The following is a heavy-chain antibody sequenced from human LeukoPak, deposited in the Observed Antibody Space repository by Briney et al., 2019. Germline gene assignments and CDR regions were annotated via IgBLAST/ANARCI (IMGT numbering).Heavy chain of an antibody. CDR2: FSYSGDG. Sequence: SETLSLTCAVSGASISSGTYSWGWMRQPPGKGPEWIGSFSYSGDGYYNSSLKSRVTISMGTSKNQFSLEVTSVNAADTAVYYCWAIVPTNKLDYWGQGTLVTVSS. CDR1: GASISSGTYS. D-gene: IGHD5-12*01. CDR3: WAIVPTNKLDY. J-gene: IGHJ4*02. V-gene: IGHV4-39*01.